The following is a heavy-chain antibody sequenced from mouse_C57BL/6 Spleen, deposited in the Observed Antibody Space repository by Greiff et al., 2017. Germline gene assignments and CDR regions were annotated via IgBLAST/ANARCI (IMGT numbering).Heavy chain of an antibody. CDR3: ADGFSGYFEV. CDR2: INPSSGYT. D-gene: IGHD1-1*01. CDR1: GYTFTSYW. J-gene: IGHJ1*03. V-gene: IGHV1-7*01. Sequence: QVQLQQSGAELAKPGASVKLSCKASGYTFTSYWMHWVKQRPGQGLEWIGYINPSSGYTKYNQKFKDKATLTADNSSSTAYMQLSSLTYEDSAVYFCADGFSGYFEVGGTGTTVTVSS.